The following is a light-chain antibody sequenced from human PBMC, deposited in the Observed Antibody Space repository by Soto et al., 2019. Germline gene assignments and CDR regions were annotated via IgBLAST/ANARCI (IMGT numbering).Light chain of an antibody. CDR2: EVN. V-gene: IGLV2-18*02. CDR3: NSYTTSSTYV. CDR1: SSDVGNYNR. Sequence: SVLTQPPSVSGSPGQSVTISCTGTSSDVGNYNRVSWYQQPPGTAPKLMIYEVNNRPSGVPDRFSGSKSGNTASLTISGLQAEDEADYYCNSYTTSSTYVFGTGTKVTVL. J-gene: IGLJ1*01.